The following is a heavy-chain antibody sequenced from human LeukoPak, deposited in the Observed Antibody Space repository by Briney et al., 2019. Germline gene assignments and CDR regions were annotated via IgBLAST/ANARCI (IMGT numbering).Heavy chain of an antibody. Sequence: SSETLSLTCTVSGGSISSSSYYWGWIRQPPGKGLEWIGTIYYSGSTYYNPSLKSRVTISVDTSKNQFSLKLSSVTAADTAVYYCASGVLGGSGSYYKYWGQGTLVTVSS. D-gene: IGHD3-10*01. V-gene: IGHV4-39*07. J-gene: IGHJ4*02. CDR2: IYYSGST. CDR3: ASGVLGGSGSYYKY. CDR1: GGSISSSSYY.